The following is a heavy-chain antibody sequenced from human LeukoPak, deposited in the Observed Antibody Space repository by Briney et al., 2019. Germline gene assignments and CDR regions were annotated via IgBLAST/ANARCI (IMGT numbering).Heavy chain of an antibody. CDR1: GYRFTSYW. J-gene: IGHJ4*02. V-gene: IGHV5-10-1*01. D-gene: IGHD1-1*01. CDR3: ARTVQLELPFFDY. Sequence: GESLKISCKGSGYRFTSYWISWVRQMPGKGLAWMGRIDPSDSYTNYSPSFQGHVTISADKSISTAYLQWSSLKASDTAMYYCARTVQLELPFFDYWGQGTLVTVSS. CDR2: IDPSDSYT.